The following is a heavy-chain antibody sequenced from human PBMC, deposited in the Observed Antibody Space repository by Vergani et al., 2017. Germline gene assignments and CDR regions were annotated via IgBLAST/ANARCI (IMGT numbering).Heavy chain of an antibody. V-gene: IGHV5-51*03. CDR1: GYSFTTHW. CDR2: IYPGDSDT. Sequence: EVQLVQSGAGVKKPGESLKISCKCSGYSFTTHWIGWVRQMPGKGLEWMGIIYPGDSDTRYSPSFQGQVTISVDKSINTAYLQWNTLKASDTAVYYCGRLRKEQLQPPDYWGQGTLVTVSS. D-gene: IGHD1/OR15-1a*01. J-gene: IGHJ4*02. CDR3: GRLRKEQLQPPDY.